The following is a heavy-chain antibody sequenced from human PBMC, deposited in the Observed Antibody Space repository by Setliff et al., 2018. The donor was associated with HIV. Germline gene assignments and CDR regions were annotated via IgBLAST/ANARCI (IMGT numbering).Heavy chain of an antibody. J-gene: IGHJ4*02. CDR3: ARAQMHRGVVAWSLYYFDY. CDR2: IYESAYS. D-gene: IGHD3-10*01. V-gene: IGHV4-59*01. Sequence: SETLSLTCIVSGGSMDNYYWNWVRQTPGKGLERIGYIYESAYSHYTVSLRSRVTISMDTPKNQFSLTLRCVTAADRAVYYCARAQMHRGVVAWSLYYFDYWGQGALVTVS. CDR1: GGSMDNYY.